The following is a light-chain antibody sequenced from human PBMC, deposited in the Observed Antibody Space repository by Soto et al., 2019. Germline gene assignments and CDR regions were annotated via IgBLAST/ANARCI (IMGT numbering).Light chain of an antibody. CDR3: QAWDSDTAV. J-gene: IGLJ2*01. V-gene: IGLV3-1*01. CDR1: KLGAKF. CDR2: QDS. Sequence: SYELTQPPSVSVSPGQTASITCSGDKLGAKFACWYQQKTGQSPELVIYQDSRRPSGIPERFSASNSGSTATLTISGTQAMDEADYYCQAWDSDTAVFGGGTQLTVL.